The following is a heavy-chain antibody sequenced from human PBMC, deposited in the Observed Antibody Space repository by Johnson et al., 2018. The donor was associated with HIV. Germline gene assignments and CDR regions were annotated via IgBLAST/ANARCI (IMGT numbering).Heavy chain of an antibody. CDR2: VNWNGDST. J-gene: IGHJ3*01. V-gene: IGHV3-20*04. CDR1: GFIVSNNY. D-gene: IGHD3-9*01. CDR3: ARHYDILTDPDAFDV. Sequence: VQLVESGGGLVQPGGSLRLACAASGFIVSNNYMSWVRQAPGKGLEWVSGVNWNGDSTGYADSVKGRFSISRDNAKNSLYLQMNSLRAEDTALYYCARHYDILTDPDAFDVWGQGTMVTVSS.